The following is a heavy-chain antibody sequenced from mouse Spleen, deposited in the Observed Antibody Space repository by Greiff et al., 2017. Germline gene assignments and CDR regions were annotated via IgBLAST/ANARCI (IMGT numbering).Heavy chain of an antibody. CDR3: ARHGSYYSYDGWFAY. D-gene: IGHD2-12*01. V-gene: IGHV5-9*04. CDR1: GFTFSSYT. J-gene: IGHJ3*01. Sequence: EVQGVESGGGLVKPGGSLKLSCAASGFTFSSYTMSWVRQTPAKRLEWVATISSGGGNTYYPDSVKGRFTISRDNARNTLYLQMSSLRSEDTAMYYCARHGSYYSYDGWFAYWGQGTLVTVSA. CDR2: ISSGGGNT.